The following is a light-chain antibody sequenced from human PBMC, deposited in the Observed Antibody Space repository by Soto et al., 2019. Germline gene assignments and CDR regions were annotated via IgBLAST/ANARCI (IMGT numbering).Light chain of an antibody. CDR2: AAS. CDR1: QSIRSRY. J-gene: IGKJ2*01. Sequence: EIVLTQSPGTLSLSPGERATLSCRASQSIRSRYLTWYQQKPGQAPRLLIYAASSRAAGIPDRFSGSGSGTDFTLTISRLEPEDFAVYYCQQYGSPPYTFGQGTNLEIK. CDR3: QQYGSPPYT. V-gene: IGKV3-20*01.